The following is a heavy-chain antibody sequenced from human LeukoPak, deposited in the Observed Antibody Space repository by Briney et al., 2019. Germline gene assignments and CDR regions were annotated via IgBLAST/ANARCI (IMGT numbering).Heavy chain of an antibody. CDR3: AADRYGDSQSV. CDR2: IYTSGST. D-gene: IGHD4-17*01. CDR1: GYSISSGYY. Sequence: ASETLSLTCAVSGYSISSGYYWGWIRQPAGKGLEWIGRIYTSGSTNYNPSLKSRVTMSVDTSKNQFSLKLSSVTAADTAVYYCAADRYGDSQSVWGQGTLVTVSS. V-gene: IGHV4-4*07. J-gene: IGHJ4*02.